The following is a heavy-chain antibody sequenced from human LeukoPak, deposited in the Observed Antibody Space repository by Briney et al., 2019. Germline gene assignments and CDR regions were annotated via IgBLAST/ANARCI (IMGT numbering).Heavy chain of an antibody. D-gene: IGHD1-26*01. CDR2: IYYSGST. CDR3: ARQAVGATDAFDI. J-gene: IGHJ3*02. CDR1: GGSISSYY. V-gene: IGHV4-59*08. Sequence: SETLSLTCTVSGGSISSYYWSWIRQPPGKGLEWIGYIYYSGSTNYNPSLKSRVTISVDTSRNQFSLKLSPVTAADTAVYYCARQAVGATDAFDIWGQGTMVTVSS.